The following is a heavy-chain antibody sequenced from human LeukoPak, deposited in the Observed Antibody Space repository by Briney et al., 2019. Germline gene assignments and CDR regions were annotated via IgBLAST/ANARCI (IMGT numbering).Heavy chain of an antibody. CDR1: GCTFPSYV. Sequence: AAVTVSFKASGCTFPSYVIRWVRQAPGQGLDWMGWITAYGMTNYAQNLQGRVTMHKDTSTSPALLELTTLKSDDTAVHYFARATYSNRPHSLDYWGQGTLVTVSS. CDR2: ITAYGMT. CDR3: ARATYSNRPHSLDY. J-gene: IGHJ4*02. D-gene: IGHD6-13*01. V-gene: IGHV1-18*01.